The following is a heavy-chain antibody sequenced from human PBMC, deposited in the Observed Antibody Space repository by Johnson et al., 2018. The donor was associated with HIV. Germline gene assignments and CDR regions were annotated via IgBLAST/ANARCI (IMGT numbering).Heavy chain of an antibody. CDR2: IYSGGST. Sequence: VQLVESGGGLIQPGGSLRLSCAASGFTVSINYMTWVRQAPGKGLEWVSVIYSGGSTYYADSVKGRFTVSRDNYKNTLYLQMNSLRGEDTAVYYCAKVHSSSSNGFDIWGQGTMVTVSS. D-gene: IGHD6-6*01. CDR1: GFTVSINY. V-gene: IGHV3-53*01. CDR3: AKVHSSSSNGFDI. J-gene: IGHJ3*02.